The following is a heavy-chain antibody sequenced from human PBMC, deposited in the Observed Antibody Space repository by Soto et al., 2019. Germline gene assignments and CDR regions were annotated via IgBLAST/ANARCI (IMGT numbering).Heavy chain of an antibody. J-gene: IGHJ6*02. CDR1: GFTFNSYG. CDR3: ARPLVAPVAGPYYYGMDV. Sequence: QIQLVESGGGVVQPGRSLRLSCAASGFTFNSYGFNWVRQAPGKGLEWVAVIWYDGNTKYYADSVKGRFTISRDNLKNTLYLQMNNLTAEDTAVYYCARPLVAPVAGPYYYGMDVWGQGTTVTVSS. CDR2: IWYDGNTK. D-gene: IGHD6-19*01. V-gene: IGHV3-33*01.